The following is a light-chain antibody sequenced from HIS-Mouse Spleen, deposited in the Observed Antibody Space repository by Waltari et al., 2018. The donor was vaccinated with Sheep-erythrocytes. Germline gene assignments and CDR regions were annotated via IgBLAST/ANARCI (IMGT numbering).Light chain of an antibody. J-gene: IGKJ2*01. CDR1: QGVRSY. V-gene: IGKV1-8*01. CDR3: QQYYSYPYT. CDR2: AAS. Sequence: AIRMTQSPSSLSASTGDRVTITCRASQGVRSYLAWYQQKPGKAPKRLIYAASTLQSGVPSRFSGSGSGTDFTLGISCLQSEDFATYYCQQYYSYPYTFDQGTKLEIK.